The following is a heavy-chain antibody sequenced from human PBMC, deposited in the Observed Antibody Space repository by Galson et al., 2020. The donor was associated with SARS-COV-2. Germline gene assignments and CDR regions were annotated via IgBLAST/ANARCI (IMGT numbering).Heavy chain of an antibody. CDR3: AREGFWGDSGSGFDY. J-gene: IGHJ4*02. Sequence: SETLSLTCTVSGGSISSYYWSWIRQPPGKGLEWIGYIYYSGSTNYNPSLKSRVTISVDTSKNQFSLKLSSVTAADTAVYYCAREGFWGDSGSGFDYWGQGTLVTVSS. D-gene: IGHD1-26*01. V-gene: IGHV4-59*01. CDR2: IYYSGST. CDR1: GGSISSYY.